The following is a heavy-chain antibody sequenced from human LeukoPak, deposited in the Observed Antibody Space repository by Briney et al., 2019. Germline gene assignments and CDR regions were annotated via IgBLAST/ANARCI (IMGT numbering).Heavy chain of an antibody. Sequence: PGGSLRLSCAASGFTVSSNYMSWVRQAPGKGLEWVSVIYSGGSTYYADSVKGRFTISRDSSKNMLYLQMNSLRAEDTAAYYCAKEGGHRPFDYWGQGTLVTVSS. CDR2: IYSGGST. CDR3: AKEGGHRPFDY. D-gene: IGHD3-16*01. V-gene: IGHV3-66*01. CDR1: GFTVSSNY. J-gene: IGHJ4*02.